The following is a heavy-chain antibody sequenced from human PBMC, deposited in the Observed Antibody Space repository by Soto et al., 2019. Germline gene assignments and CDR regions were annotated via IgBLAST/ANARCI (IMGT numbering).Heavy chain of an antibody. CDR2: ISPYNGKT. Sequence: ASVKVSCKASGYSFTTYGIFWVRQAPGQGLEWMGWISPYNGKTNYAQNLQGRVSMTTDTSTTTAYMELRSLRSDDSAVYYCARGSKGSYPGSRIFDFWGRGTLVTVSS. CDR3: ARGSKGSYPGSRIFDF. CDR1: GYSFTTYG. V-gene: IGHV1-18*01. D-gene: IGHD3-10*01. J-gene: IGHJ4*02.